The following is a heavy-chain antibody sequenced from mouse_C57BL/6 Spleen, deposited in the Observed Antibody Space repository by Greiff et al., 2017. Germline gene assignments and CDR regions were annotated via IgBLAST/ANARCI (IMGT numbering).Heavy chain of an antibody. D-gene: IGHD3-3*01. CDR3: ARRKGTDYAMDY. Sequence: QVQLQQPGAELVKPGASVKISCKASGYTFTSYWITWVKQRPGQGLEWIGDIYPGSGSTNYNEKFKSKATLTVDTSSSTAYMQLSSLTSEDSAVYYCARRKGTDYAMDYWGQGTSVTVSS. V-gene: IGHV1-55*01. CDR2: IYPGSGST. J-gene: IGHJ4*01. CDR1: GYTFTSYW.